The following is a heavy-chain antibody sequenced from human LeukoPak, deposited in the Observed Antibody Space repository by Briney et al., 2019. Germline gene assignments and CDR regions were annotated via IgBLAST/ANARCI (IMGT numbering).Heavy chain of an antibody. Sequence: SETLSLTCTVSGGSISSSSYYWGWIRQPPGKGLEWIGSIYYSGSIYYNPSLKSRVTISVDTSKNQFSLKLSSVTAADTAVYYCARDLSYFDYWGQGTLVTVSS. CDR1: GGSISSSSYY. CDR3: ARDLSYFDY. V-gene: IGHV4-39*07. CDR2: IYYSGSI. J-gene: IGHJ4*02.